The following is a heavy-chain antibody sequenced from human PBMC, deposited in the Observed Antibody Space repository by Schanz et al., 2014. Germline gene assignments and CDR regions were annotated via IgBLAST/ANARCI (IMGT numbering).Heavy chain of an antibody. D-gene: IGHD5-12*01. V-gene: IGHV1-46*01. J-gene: IGHJ4*02. CDR1: GYTFTGYY. CDR2: INPTGGST. CDR3: ARDFSAYVGNYFDY. Sequence: QVQLVQSGAEMKKPGASVKVSCKASGYTFTGYYMHWVRQAPGQGLEWMGIINPTGGSTTYAEKFLGRVTMTSDTSTSTVYMELSRLRSEDMAVYYCARDFSAYVGNYFDYWGQGTLVTVSS.